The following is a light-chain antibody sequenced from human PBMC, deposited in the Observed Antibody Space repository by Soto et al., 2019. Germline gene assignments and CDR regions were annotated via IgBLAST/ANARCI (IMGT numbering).Light chain of an antibody. CDR3: SSYAGDNNVI. Sequence: QSALTQPPSASGSPGQSVTISCTGTSSDVGGGYNYVSWYQHHPGKVPKLMIYEVSKRPSGLPDRFYGSKSGNTASLTDSGLQAEDEADYFCSSYAGDNNVIFGGGTKLTLL. CDR2: EVS. CDR1: SSDVGGGYNY. V-gene: IGLV2-8*01. J-gene: IGLJ2*01.